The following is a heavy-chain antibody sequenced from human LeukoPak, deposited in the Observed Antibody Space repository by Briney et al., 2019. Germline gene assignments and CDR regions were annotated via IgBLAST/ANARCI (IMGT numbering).Heavy chain of an antibody. CDR3: ARVFDWNDAEYYFDY. CDR1: GGTFSSYA. CDR2: IIPIFGTA. D-gene: IGHD1-1*01. V-gene: IGHV1-69*13. J-gene: IGHJ4*02. Sequence: SVKVSCKASGGTFSSYAISWVRQAPGQGLEWMGGIIPIFGTANYAQKFQGRVTITADESTSTAYMELSSLRSEDTAVYYCARVFDWNDAEYYFDYWGQGTLVTVSS.